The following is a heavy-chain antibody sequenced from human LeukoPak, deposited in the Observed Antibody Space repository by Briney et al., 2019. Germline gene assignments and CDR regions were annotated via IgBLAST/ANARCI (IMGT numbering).Heavy chain of an antibody. J-gene: IGHJ4*02. Sequence: RGSLRLSCVASGLSLSTYSMKWFRQAPGPGLELISYISSRSSTIYYADSVKGRFTVSRDNARNSLSLQMNSLRADDTAVYYCARDHIITVAAFDSWGQGTLVTVSS. CDR1: GLSLSTYS. D-gene: IGHD6-19*01. V-gene: IGHV3-48*04. CDR3: ARDHIITVAAFDS. CDR2: ISSRSSTI.